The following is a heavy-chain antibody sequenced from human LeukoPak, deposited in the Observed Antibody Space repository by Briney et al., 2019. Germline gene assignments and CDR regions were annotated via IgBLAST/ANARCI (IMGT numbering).Heavy chain of an antibody. CDR1: GFTFSSYS. D-gene: IGHD4-17*01. CDR2: ISSSSSTI. Sequence: GGSLRLSCAASGFTFSSYSMNWVRQAPGKGLEWVSYISSSSSTIYYADSVKGRFTISRDNAKNSLYLQMNSLRAEDTAVYYCARHDYGDYLGYYYYYYGMDVWGQGTTVTVSS. CDR3: ARHDYGDYLGYYYYYYGMDV. J-gene: IGHJ6*02. V-gene: IGHV3-48*01.